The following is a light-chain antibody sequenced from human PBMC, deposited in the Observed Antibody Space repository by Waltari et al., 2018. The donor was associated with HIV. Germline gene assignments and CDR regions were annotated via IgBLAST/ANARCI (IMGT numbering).Light chain of an antibody. V-gene: IGLV1-47*01. CDR3: AAWDDSLRGWV. J-gene: IGLJ3*02. CDR2: RRN. Sequence: QSVLTQPPSASGTPGQRVTISCSGSSSTIGPNSVYWCQQRPGTTPKLLIYRRNQRPSGVPDRFSGSKSGTSGSLAISGLRSEDEADYYCAAWDDSLRGWVFGGGTKLTVL. CDR1: SSTIGPNS.